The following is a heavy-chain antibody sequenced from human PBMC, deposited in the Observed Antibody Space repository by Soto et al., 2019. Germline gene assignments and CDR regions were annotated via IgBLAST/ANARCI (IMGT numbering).Heavy chain of an antibody. CDR2: IYYSGST. Sequence: LSLTCTVSGGSISSGGYYWSWIRQHPGKGLEWIGYIYYSGSTYYNPSLKSRVTISVDTSKNQFSLKLSSVTAADTAVYYCASSVAIAAAPNVLRSVPYYFDYWGQGTLVTVSS. J-gene: IGHJ4*02. V-gene: IGHV4-31*03. CDR1: GGSISSGGYY. D-gene: IGHD6-13*01. CDR3: ASSVAIAAAPNVLRSVPYYFDY.